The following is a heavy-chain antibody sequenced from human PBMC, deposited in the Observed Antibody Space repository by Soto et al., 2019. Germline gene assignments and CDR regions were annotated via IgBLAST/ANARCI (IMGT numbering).Heavy chain of an antibody. D-gene: IGHD3-16*02. CDR2: ISGSGDRT. J-gene: IGHJ4*02. Sequence: EVQLLESGGGLVQPGGSLRLSCAASGFTFSSYAMSWVRQPPGKGLEWVSGISGSGDRTHYADSQKGRFTISRDNFKNTLYLQMNSLRAEDTAVYYCARTILRLGELSLYYFDYWGQGTLVTVSS. CDR3: ARTILRLGELSLYYFDY. CDR1: GFTFSSYA. V-gene: IGHV3-23*01.